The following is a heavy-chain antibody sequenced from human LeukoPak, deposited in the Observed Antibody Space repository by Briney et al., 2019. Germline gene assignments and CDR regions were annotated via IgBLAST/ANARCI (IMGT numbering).Heavy chain of an antibody. CDR3: ATVTGRAPFDY. J-gene: IGHJ4*02. V-gene: IGHV1-8*01. D-gene: IGHD1-14*01. Sequence: ASVKVSCKASGYTFTSYDINWVRQATGQGLEWMGWMNPNSGNTGYAQKFQGRVTMTEDTSTDTAYMELSSLRSEDTAVYYCATVTGRAPFDYWGQGTLVTVSS. CDR1: GYTFTSYD. CDR2: MNPNSGNT.